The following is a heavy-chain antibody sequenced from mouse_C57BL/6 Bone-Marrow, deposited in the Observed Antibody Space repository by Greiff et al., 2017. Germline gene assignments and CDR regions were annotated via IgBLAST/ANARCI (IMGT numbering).Heavy chain of an antibody. CDR3: AREGAGGNPYYFDY. CDR1: GFTFSDYY. D-gene: IGHD2-1*01. CDR2: ISNGGGST. J-gene: IGHJ2*01. Sequence: EVQLVESGGGLVQPGGSLKLSCAASGFTFSDYYMYWVRQTPEKRLEWVAYISNGGGSTYYPDTVKGRFTISRDNAKNTLYLQMSRLKSEDTAMYYCAREGAGGNPYYFDYWGQGTTLTVSS. V-gene: IGHV5-12*01.